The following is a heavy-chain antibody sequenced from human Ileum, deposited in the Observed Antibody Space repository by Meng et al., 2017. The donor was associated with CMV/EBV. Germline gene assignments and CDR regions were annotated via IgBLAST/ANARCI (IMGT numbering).Heavy chain of an antibody. D-gene: IGHD2-2*01. J-gene: IGHJ4*02. CDR1: GYTFTGYY. Sequence: ASVKVSCKASGYTFTGYYMHWVRQAPGQGLQWMGWISPNSGDTNYAQNFQGGVTMTRDTSITTAYMELSSLKSDDTALYYCARAWGRYQLLSSLDYWGQGTLVTVSS. CDR3: ARAWGRYQLLSSLDY. V-gene: IGHV1-2*02. CDR2: ISPNSGDT.